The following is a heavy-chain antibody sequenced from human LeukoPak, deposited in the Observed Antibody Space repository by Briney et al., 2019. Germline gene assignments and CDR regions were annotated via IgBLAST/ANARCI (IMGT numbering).Heavy chain of an antibody. V-gene: IGHV1-69*05. Sequence: GASVKVSCKASGGTFSSYAISWVRQAPGQGLEWMGGIIPIFGTANYAQKVQGRVTITTDESTTTAYMELSSLRSEDTAVYYCARARSPSNGYLLRDHNWFDPWGQGTLVTVSS. CDR3: ARARSPSNGYLLRDHNWFDP. J-gene: IGHJ5*02. CDR2: IIPIFGTA. D-gene: IGHD3-22*01. CDR1: GGTFSSYA.